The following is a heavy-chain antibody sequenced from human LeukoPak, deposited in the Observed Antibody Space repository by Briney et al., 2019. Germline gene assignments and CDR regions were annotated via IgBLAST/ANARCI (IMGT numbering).Heavy chain of an antibody. D-gene: IGHD3-22*01. CDR2: IYHSGST. CDR3: AREDDSSGYSYYFDY. J-gene: IGHJ4*02. Sequence: SETLSLICTVSAFSISSGYYWGWIRQPPGKGLEWIGSIYHSGSTYYNPSLKSRVTISVAASKNQFSLKLSSVTAADTAVYYCAREDDSSGYSYYFDYWGQGTLVTVSS. V-gene: IGHV4-38-2*02. CDR1: AFSISSGYY.